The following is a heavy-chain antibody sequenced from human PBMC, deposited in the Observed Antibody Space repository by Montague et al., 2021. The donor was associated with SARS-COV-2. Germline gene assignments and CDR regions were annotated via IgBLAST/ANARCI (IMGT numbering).Heavy chain of an antibody. CDR1: GGSINSSSHY. J-gene: IGHJ5*02. V-gene: IGHV4-39*07. Sequence: SETLSLTCTVSGGSINSSSHYWGWIRQPQGKGLEWIGSINYSGSTYYXPSLKGRVTISVDTSKNQFSVKLVSVTAADAAVYYCARDGGTVTAFLGVGYVRGGLGGFDAWGQGILVSVSS. CDR2: INYSGST. CDR3: ARDGGTVTAFLGVGYVRGGLGGFDA. D-gene: IGHD4-17*01.